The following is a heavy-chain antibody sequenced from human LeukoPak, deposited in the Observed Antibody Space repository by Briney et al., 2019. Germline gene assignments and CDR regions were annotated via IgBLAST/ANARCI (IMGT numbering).Heavy chain of an antibody. CDR1: GGSFSGYY. CDR3: ARSYSYGFSRVDY. D-gene: IGHD5-18*01. CDR2: INHSGST. V-gene: IGHV4-34*01. J-gene: IGHJ4*02. Sequence: SETLSLTCAVYGGSFSGYYWSWIRQPPGKGLEWIGEINHSGSTNYNPSLKSRVTISVDTSKNQFSLKLSSVTAADTAVYYCARSYSYGFSRVDYWGQGTLVTVSS.